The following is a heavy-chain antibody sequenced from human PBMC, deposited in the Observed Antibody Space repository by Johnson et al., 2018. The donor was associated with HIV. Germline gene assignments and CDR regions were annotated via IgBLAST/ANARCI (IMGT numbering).Heavy chain of an antibody. J-gene: IGHJ3*02. CDR2: ISYDGSNK. CDR3: ARLIGYDSSGKAFDI. D-gene: IGHD3-22*01. Sequence: QVQLVESGGGVVQPGRSLRLSCAASGFTFSSYAMHWVRQAPGKGLEWVAVISYDGSNKYYADSVKGRFTISRDNSKTTLYLQMNSLRAEDTAVYYCARLIGYDSSGKAFDIWGQGTMVTVSS. CDR1: GFTFSSYA. V-gene: IGHV3-30-3*01.